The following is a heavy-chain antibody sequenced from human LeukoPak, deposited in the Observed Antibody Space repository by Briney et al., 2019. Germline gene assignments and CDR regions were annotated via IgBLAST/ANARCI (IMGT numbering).Heavy chain of an antibody. CDR3: ARGNSDYDHDY. V-gene: IGHV3-21*01. CDR2: ISTTSRYI. Sequence: GGSLRLSCAASGFTFSRYSMNWVRQAPGKGVEWVSSISTTSRYIYYADSVQGRFTVTRDNAKNSLSLQMNSLRADDTAVYFCARGNSDYDHDYWGQGTLVTVSS. D-gene: IGHD5-12*01. CDR1: GFTFSRYS. J-gene: IGHJ4*02.